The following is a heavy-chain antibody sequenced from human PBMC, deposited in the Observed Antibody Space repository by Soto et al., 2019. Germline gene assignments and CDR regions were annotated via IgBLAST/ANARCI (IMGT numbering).Heavy chain of an antibody. V-gene: IGHV3-30-3*01. Sequence: QVQLMESGGGVVQPGRSLRLSCVASGFTFSNYAMHWVRQAPGKGLEWVAVISHDGSNEYYADSVKGRFTISRDNSNIALYLEMSSLRVEDTAIYYCAREYFDWLLTPYYFHHWGQGTLVTVSS. CDR2: ISHDGSNE. J-gene: IGHJ4*02. D-gene: IGHD3-9*01. CDR3: AREYFDWLLTPYYFHH. CDR1: GFTFSNYA.